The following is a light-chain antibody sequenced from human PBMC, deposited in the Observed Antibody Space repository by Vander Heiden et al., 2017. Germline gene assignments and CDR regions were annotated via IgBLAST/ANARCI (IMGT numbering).Light chain of an antibody. Sequence: QSALTQPPSVSGSPGQSVTISCTGTSSDVGSYNRVSWYQQPPGTAPKRMIYEVSNRPSGVPDRFSGSKSGNTASLTISGLQAEDEADYYCSLYTRSSTGVFGTGTKVTVL. CDR1: SSDVGSYNR. J-gene: IGLJ1*01. CDR3: SLYTRSSTGV. CDR2: EVS. V-gene: IGLV2-18*01.